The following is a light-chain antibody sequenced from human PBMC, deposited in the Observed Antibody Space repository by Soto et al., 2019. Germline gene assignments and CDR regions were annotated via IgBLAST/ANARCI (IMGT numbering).Light chain of an antibody. CDR1: QGISSY. CDR2: AAS. V-gene: IGKV1-9*01. J-gene: IGKJ3*01. CDR3: HQLNSYPRT. Sequence: DIQLTQSPSFLSASVGDRVAITCRASQGISSYLAWYQQKPGKAPKLLIYAASTLQSGVPSRFSGSGSGIEFTLTISSLQPEDFATYYCHQLNSYPRTFGPGTKVDIK.